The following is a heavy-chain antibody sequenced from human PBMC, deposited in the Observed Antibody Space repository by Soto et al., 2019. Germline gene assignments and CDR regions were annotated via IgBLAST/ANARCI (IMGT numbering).Heavy chain of an antibody. D-gene: IGHD3-9*01. J-gene: IGHJ6*03. CDR1: GYTFTSYG. CDR3: ARTVLGPDLLADSFVDYYYYMDV. V-gene: IGHV1-18*01. Sequence: ASVKVSCKASGYTFTSYGISWVRQAPGQGLEWMGWISAYNGNTNYAQKLQGRVTMTTDTSTSTAYTELSSLRSEDTAVYYCARTVLGPDLLADSFVDYYYYMDVWGQGTTVTVSS. CDR2: ISAYNGNT.